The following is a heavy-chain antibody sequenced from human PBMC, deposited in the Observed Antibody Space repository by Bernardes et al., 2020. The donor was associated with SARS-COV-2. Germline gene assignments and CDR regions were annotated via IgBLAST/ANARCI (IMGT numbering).Heavy chain of an antibody. V-gene: IGHV3-23*01. CDR3: AVIVVSGDWYFDY. CDR2: ISTSGGLT. D-gene: IGHD6-19*01. Sequence: RGSLRPSCVASEITFSTYGMAWVRQAPGKGLEWVSSISTSGGLTYYADSVKARFTVSRDNSKNTLYLRMNSLRAEDTAVYYCAVIVVSGDWYFDYWGPGSLVTVSS. J-gene: IGHJ4*02. CDR1: EITFSTYG.